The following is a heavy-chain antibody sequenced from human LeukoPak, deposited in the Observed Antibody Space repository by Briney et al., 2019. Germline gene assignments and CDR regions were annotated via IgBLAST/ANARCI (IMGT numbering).Heavy chain of an antibody. CDR2: INTDGSSP. CDR1: GFTFSAYW. V-gene: IGHV3-74*01. D-gene: IGHD3-3*01. Sequence: PGGSLRLSCAASGFTFSAYWMHWVRQAPGKGLVWVSRINTDGSSPTYAASVKGRFTISRDNSKNTLYLQMNSLRPEDTAVYYCARKITLFGVASHFDYWGQGTLVSVSS. J-gene: IGHJ4*02. CDR3: ARKITLFGVASHFDY.